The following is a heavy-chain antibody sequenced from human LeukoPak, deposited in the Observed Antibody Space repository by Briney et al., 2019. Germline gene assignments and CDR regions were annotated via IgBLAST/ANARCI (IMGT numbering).Heavy chain of an antibody. J-gene: IGHJ4*02. CDR3: STDPPRYCSVTSCILGY. D-gene: IGHD2-2*01. CDR2: VKSETDGGTT. V-gene: IGHV3-15*01. Sequence: GGSLRLSCVASGFTFKNAWMSWVRQAPGKGLEWVGRVKSETDGGTTQYAAPVKGRFTISRDDSKNTLYLQMNGLTTEDSAVYYRSTDPPRYCSVTSCILGYWGQGTLVTVSS. CDR1: GFTFKNAW.